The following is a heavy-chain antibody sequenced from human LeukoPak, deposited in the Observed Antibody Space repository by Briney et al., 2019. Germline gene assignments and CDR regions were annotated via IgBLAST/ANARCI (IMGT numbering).Heavy chain of an antibody. CDR1: GGPMSSGNYH. CDR2: SFNGRST. V-gene: IGHV4-61*02. Sequence: NSSQTLTLTCSVSGGPMSSGNYHWTWIRQPAGKGLERIGRSFNGRSTNYHPYLKSRATISQDTSKNQFSLDLTSVTAADTAVYYCAIRNFGNGFHIWGQGTLVTVSS. J-gene: IGHJ3*02. CDR3: AIRNFGNGFHI. D-gene: IGHD3-9*01.